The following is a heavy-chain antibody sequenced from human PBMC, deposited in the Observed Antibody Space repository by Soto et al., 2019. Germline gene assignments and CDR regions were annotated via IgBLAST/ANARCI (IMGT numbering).Heavy chain of an antibody. D-gene: IGHD4-17*01. V-gene: IGHV4-30-4*01. Sequence: SETLSLTCTVSGGSFSSGDYYWSWVRQPPGKGLEWIGYIYYTGSTLNNPSLKSRVSISIDTSKTQFSLKLSSVTAADTAVYYCARIHFGDEPSYYYYGMDVWGQGTTVTVSS. CDR3: ARIHFGDEPSYYYYGMDV. CDR2: IYYTGST. CDR1: GGSFSSGDYY. J-gene: IGHJ6*02.